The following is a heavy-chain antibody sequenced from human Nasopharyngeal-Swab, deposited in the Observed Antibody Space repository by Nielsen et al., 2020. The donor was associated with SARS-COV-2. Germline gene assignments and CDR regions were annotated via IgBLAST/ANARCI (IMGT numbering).Heavy chain of an antibody. J-gene: IGHJ3*02. CDR2: ISAYNGNT. D-gene: IGHD3-22*01. CDR3: ARDLTMIDAFDI. Sequence: ASVKVSCKASGYTFTSYGISWVRQAPGQGLEWTGWISAYNGNTNYAQKLQGRVTMTTDTSTSTAYMELRSLRSDDTAVYYCARDLTMIDAFDIWGQGTMVTVSS. V-gene: IGHV1-18*01. CDR1: GYTFTSYG.